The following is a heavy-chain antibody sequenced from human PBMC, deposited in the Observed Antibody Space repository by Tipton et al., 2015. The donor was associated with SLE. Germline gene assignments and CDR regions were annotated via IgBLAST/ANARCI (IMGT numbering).Heavy chain of an antibody. V-gene: IGHV4-34*09. D-gene: IGHD5-12*01. CDR1: GFTFSSYS. J-gene: IGHJ4*02. Sequence: LRLSCAASGFTFSSYSMNWVRQAPGKGLAWIGHISHSGSTHYSPSLKSRVTMSVDASKNQFSLRLTSVTAADTAVYYCARGGVGGYDYFDSWGQGTLVTVSS. CDR2: ISHSGST. CDR3: ARGGVGGYDYFDS.